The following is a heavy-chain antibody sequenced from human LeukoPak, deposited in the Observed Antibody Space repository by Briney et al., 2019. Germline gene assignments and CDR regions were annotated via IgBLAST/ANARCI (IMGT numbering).Heavy chain of an antibody. J-gene: IGHJ3*02. D-gene: IGHD6-19*01. CDR1: GFTFSSYG. Sequence: GGSLRLSCAASGFTFSSYGMHWVRQAPGKGLEWVAVISYDGSNKYYADSVKGRFTISRDNSKNTLYLQMNSLRAEDTAVYYCAKDLGSGPYGWAFDIWGQGTMVTVSS. V-gene: IGHV3-30*18. CDR3: AKDLGSGPYGWAFDI. CDR2: ISYDGSNK.